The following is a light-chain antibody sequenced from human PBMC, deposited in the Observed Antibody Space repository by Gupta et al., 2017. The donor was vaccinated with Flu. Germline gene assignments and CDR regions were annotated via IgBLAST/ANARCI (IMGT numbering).Light chain of an antibody. CDR1: QSISSY. CDR2: AAS. V-gene: IGKV1-39*01. CDR3: QQSDSTPPYT. J-gene: IGKJ2*01. Sequence: DIQMTQPPSSLSASVGDRVTITCRASQSISSYLNWYQQKPGKAPKLLIYAASSLQSGVPSRFSGSGSGTDFTLTISSRQPEDFATYYCQQSDSTPPYTFGQGTKLEIK.